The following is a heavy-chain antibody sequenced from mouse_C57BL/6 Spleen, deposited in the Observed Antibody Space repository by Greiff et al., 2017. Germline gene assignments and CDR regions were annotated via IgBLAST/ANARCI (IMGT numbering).Heavy chain of an antibody. CDR2: IHPSDSDT. J-gene: IGHJ2*01. D-gene: IGHD2-1*01. Sequence: QVQLQQPGAELVKPGASVMVSFKASGYTFTSSWMHWVQQRPGQGLEWIGRIHPSDSDTNYNQKVKGKATSTVDKSSSTAYMQLSSLTSEDSAVYYCAIPVTDYFDYWGQGTTLTVSS. CDR1: GYTFTSSW. V-gene: IGHV1-74*01. CDR3: AIPVTDYFDY.